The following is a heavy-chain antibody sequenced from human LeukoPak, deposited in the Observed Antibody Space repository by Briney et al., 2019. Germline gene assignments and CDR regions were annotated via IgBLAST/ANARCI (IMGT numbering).Heavy chain of an antibody. CDR3: ARVDYGHFDY. D-gene: IGHD4-17*01. CDR2: ISAYNGNT. Sequence: AXGQGLEWMGWISAYNGNTNYAQKLQGRVTMTTDTSTSTAYMELRSLRSDDTAVYYCARVDYGHFDYWGQGTLVTVSS. J-gene: IGHJ4*02. V-gene: IGHV1-18*01.